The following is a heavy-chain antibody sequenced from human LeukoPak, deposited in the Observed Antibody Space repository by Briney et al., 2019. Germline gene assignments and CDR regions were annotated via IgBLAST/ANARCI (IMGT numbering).Heavy chain of an antibody. J-gene: IGHJ4*02. D-gene: IGHD1-26*01. CDR3: ARGGSGTYYHY. V-gene: IGHV4-59*08. CDR1: GGSISSYY. CDR2: IHYSGST. Sequence: SETLSLTCTVSGGSISSYYWSWIRQPPGKGLEWIGDIHYSGSTNYNPSLKSRVTISVDTSKNQFSLKLNSVAAADTAVYYCARGGSGTYYHYWGQGTLVTVSS.